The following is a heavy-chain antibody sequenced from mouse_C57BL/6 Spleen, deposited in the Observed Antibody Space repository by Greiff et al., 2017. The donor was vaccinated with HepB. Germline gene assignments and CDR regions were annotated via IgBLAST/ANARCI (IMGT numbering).Heavy chain of an antibody. Sequence: EVKLMESGAELVRPGASVKLSCTASGFNIKDDYMHWVKQRPEQGLEWIGWIDPENGDTEYASKFQGKATITADTSSNTAYLQLSSLTSEDTAVYYCTTIGKGAMDYWGQGTSVTVSS. CDR1: GFNIKDDY. CDR3: TTIGKGAMDY. V-gene: IGHV14-4*01. CDR2: IDPENGDT. J-gene: IGHJ4*01. D-gene: IGHD1-1*01.